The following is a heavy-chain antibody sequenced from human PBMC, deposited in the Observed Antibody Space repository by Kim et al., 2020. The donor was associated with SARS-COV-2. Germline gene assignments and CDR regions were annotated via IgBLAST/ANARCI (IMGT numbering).Heavy chain of an antibody. V-gene: IGHV3-7*01. D-gene: IGHD6-13*01. J-gene: IGHJ6*02. Sequence: GGSLRLSCAASGFTFSSYWMSWVRQAPGKGLEWVANIKQDGSEKYYVDSVKGRFTISRDNAKNSLYLQMNSLRAEDTAVYYCAGGQQLVPHLYYGMDVWGQGTTVTVSS. CDR1: GFTFSSYW. CDR3: AGGQQLVPHLYYGMDV. CDR2: IKQDGSEK.